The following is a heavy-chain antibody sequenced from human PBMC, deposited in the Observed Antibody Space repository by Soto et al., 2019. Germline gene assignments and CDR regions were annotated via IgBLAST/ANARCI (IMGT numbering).Heavy chain of an antibody. CDR3: AKDEQLWPKGAFDI. CDR1: GFTFSSYS. D-gene: IGHD5-18*01. Sequence: GGSLRLCWAASGFTFSSYSMSWVRQAPGKGLEWVSAISGSGGSTYYADSVKGRFTISRDNSKNTLYLQMNSLRAEDTAVYYCAKDEQLWPKGAFDIWGQGTMVTVSS. J-gene: IGHJ3*02. V-gene: IGHV3-23*01. CDR2: ISGSGGST.